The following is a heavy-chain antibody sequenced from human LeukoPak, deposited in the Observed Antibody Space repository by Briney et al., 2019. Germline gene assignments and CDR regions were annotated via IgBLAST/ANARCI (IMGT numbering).Heavy chain of an antibody. Sequence: GGSLRLSCAASGFAFTTYTMHWVRQAPGKGLERVSSISSAGSFIYYADSLKGRISISRDNAKNSLYLHLNGLRAEDTAIYYCARDGGSALDYWGQGTLVTVSS. V-gene: IGHV3-21*04. CDR1: GFAFTTYT. J-gene: IGHJ4*02. CDR2: ISSAGSFI. D-gene: IGHD3-16*01. CDR3: ARDGGSALDY.